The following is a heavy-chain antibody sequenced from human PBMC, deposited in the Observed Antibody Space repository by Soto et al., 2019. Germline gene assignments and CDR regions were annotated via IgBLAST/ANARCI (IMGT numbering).Heavy chain of an antibody. V-gene: IGHV4-39*01. CDR1: GVSMTSGSYY. CDR2: IYNGGGT. J-gene: IGHJ4*02. Sequence: PSETLSLTCTVSGVSMTSGSYYWGWIRRPPGKGLEWIGSIYNGGGTHYNPSLKSRVTISVDTSKSQFSLNLSSVTAADTAVYYCAKYSSSTMLDYWSQGTLVTVSS. D-gene: IGHD2-2*01. CDR3: AKYSSSTMLDY.